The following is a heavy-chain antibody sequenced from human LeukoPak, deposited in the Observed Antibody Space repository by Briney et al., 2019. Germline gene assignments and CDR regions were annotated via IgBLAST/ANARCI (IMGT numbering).Heavy chain of an antibody. Sequence: PSETLSPTCTVSGGSISSSSYYWGWIRQPPGKGLEWIGSIYYSGSTYYNPSLKSRVTISVDTSKNQFSLKLSSVTAADTAVCYCARDAGAVAGRVDYWGQGTLVTVSS. CDR3: ARDAGAVAGRVDY. CDR2: IYYSGST. J-gene: IGHJ4*02. V-gene: IGHV4-39*07. D-gene: IGHD6-19*01. CDR1: GGSISSSSYY.